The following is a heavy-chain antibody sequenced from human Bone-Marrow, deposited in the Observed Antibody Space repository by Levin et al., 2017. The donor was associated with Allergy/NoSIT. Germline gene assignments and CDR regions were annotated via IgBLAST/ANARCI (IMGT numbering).Heavy chain of an antibody. CDR2: ISSSSSYI. CDR1: GFTFSSYS. Sequence: LSLTCAASGFTFSSYSMNWVRQAPGKGLEWVSSISSSSSYIYYADSVKGRFTISRDNAKNSLYLQMNSLRAEDTAVYYCARESTADEFDYWGQGTLVTVSS. CDR3: ARESTADEFDY. J-gene: IGHJ4*02. V-gene: IGHV3-21*01.